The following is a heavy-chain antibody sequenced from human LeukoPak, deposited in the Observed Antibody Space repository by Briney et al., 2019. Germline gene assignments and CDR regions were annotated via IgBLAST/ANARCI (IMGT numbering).Heavy chain of an antibody. CDR3: AARSSSWYGMDV. CDR2: FDPEDGET. V-gene: IGHV1-24*01. Sequence: ASVKVSCKVSGYTLTELSMHWVRQAPGKGLEGMGGFDPEDGETIYAQKFQGRVTMTEDTSTDTAYMELSSLRSEDTAVYYCAARSSSWYGMDVWGQGTTVTVSS. D-gene: IGHD6-13*01. CDR1: GYTLTELS. J-gene: IGHJ6*02.